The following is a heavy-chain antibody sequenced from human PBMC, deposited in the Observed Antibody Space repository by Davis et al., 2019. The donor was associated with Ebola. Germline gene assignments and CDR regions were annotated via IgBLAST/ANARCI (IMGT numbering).Heavy chain of an antibody. V-gene: IGHV5-51*01. CDR1: GYNFRDYW. CDR2: IYPGDSDT. CDR3: ARLSWGAYYYGMDV. J-gene: IGHJ6*02. Sequence: GESLKISCQGSGYNFRDYWIVWVRQMPGKGLEWMGIIYPGDSDTRYSPSFQGQVTISADKSISTAYLQWSSLKASDTAMYYCARLSWGAYYYGMDVWGQGTTVTVSS. D-gene: IGHD7-27*01.